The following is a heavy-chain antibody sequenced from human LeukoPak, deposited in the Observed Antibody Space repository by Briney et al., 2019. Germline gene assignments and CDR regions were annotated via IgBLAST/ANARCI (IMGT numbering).Heavy chain of an antibody. V-gene: IGHV4-59*01. Sequence: SETLSLTCTVSGGSIRSYYWGWIRQPPGKGLEWIGYIYYSGTTNYNPSLKSRVTISVDTSKNQFSLKLSSVTAADTAVYYCARGVYIAAAQHGYWGQGTLVTVSS. J-gene: IGHJ4*02. CDR3: ARGVYIAAAQHGY. CDR1: GGSIRSYY. CDR2: IYYSGTT. D-gene: IGHD6-13*01.